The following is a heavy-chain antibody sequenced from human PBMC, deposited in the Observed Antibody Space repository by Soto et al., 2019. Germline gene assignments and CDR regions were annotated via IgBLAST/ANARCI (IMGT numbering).Heavy chain of an antibody. Sequence: GASEKVSCKASGGTFSSYAISWVRQAPGQGLEWMGGIIPIFGTANYAQKFQGRVTITADESTSTAYMELSSLRSEDTAVYYCARRITGTVSYYSGMDVWGQGTTVTVSS. CDR3: ARRITGTVSYYSGMDV. CDR2: IIPIFGTA. V-gene: IGHV1-69*13. D-gene: IGHD1-20*01. J-gene: IGHJ6*02. CDR1: GGTFSSYA.